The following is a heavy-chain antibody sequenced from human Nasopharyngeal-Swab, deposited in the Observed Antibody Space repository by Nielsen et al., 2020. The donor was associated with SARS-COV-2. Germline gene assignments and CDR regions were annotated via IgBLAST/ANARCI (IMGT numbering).Heavy chain of an antibody. CDR1: GFTFSNCT. Sequence: GGSLRLSCSASGFTFSNCTMHWVRQAPGKGLEYVSVINLDSIGTYAASVKGRLTISRDNFRNTVYLEMSSQRPEDTAVYYCVREGYSSGRAPALDHWGQGTLVTVSS. V-gene: IGHV3-64D*06. CDR2: INLDSIGT. J-gene: IGHJ4*02. D-gene: IGHD2-15*01. CDR3: VREGYSSGRAPALDH.